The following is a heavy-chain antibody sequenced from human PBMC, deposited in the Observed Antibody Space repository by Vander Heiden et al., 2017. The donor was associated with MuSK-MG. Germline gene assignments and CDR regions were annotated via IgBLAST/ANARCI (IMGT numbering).Heavy chain of an antibody. V-gene: IGHV4-34*01. J-gene: IGHJ4*02. CDR2: INHSGST. D-gene: IGHD6-19*01. CDR1: GGSFSGYY. Sequence: QVQLQQWGAGLLKPSETLSLTCAVHGGSFSGYYWSWIRQPPGKGLEWIGEINHSGSTNYNPSLKSRVTISVDTSKNQFSLKLSSVTAADTAVYYCARGRRAGTPFYWGQGTLVTVSS. CDR3: ARGRRAGTPFY.